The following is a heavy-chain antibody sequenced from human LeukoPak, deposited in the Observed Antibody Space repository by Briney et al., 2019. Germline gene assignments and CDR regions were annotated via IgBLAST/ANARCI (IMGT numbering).Heavy chain of an antibody. CDR2: IYYSGST. CDR1: GGSISSHY. J-gene: IGHJ3*02. CDR3: ARGPYSGSYSNASDI. V-gene: IGHV4-59*11. D-gene: IGHD1-26*01. Sequence: SETLSLTCTVSGGSISSHYWSWIRQPPGKGLEWIGYIYYSGSTNYNPSLKSRVTISVDTSKNQFSLKLSSVTAADTAVYYCARGPYSGSYSNASDIWGQGTMVTVSS.